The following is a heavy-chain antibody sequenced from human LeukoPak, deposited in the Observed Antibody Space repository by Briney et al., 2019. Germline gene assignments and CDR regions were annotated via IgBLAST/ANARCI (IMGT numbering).Heavy chain of an antibody. J-gene: IGHJ6*03. CDR3: ARAKRHYYYYMDV. D-gene: IGHD1-1*01. CDR2: INAGNGNT. Sequence: ASVKVSCKASGYTFTGYYMHWVRQAPGQRLEWMGWINAGNGNTKYSQEFQGRVTITRDTSASTAYMELSSLRSEDMAVYYCARAKRHYYYYMDVWGKGTTVTVSS. V-gene: IGHV1-3*03. CDR1: GYTFTGYY.